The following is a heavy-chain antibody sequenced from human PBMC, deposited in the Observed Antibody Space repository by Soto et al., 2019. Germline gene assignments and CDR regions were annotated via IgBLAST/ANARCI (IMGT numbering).Heavy chain of an antibody. D-gene: IGHD2-21*02. Sequence: KDCRFRKNGNYMHSPCHENKKGLEWMGWINPNSGGTNYAQKFQGWVTMTRDTSISTAYMELSRLRSDDTAVYYCARDYGGCGGDCYSPRNYYYGMDVWGQGTTVTVSS. J-gene: IGHJ6*02. CDR2: INPNSGGT. CDR1: RFRKNGNY. CDR3: ARDYGGCGGDCYSPRNYYYGMDV. V-gene: IGHV1-2*04.